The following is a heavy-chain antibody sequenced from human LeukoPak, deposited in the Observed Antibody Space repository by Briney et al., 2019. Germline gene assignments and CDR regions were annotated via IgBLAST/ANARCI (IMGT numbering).Heavy chain of an antibody. CDR2: INHSGST. Sequence: SETLSLTYAVYGGSFSGYYWSWIRQPPGKGLEWIGEINHSGSTNYNPSLKSRVTISVDTSKNQFSLKLSSVTAADTAVYYCAKSGGDSCYSFSSTWGQGTLVTVSS. V-gene: IGHV4-34*01. CDR3: AKSGGDSCYSFSST. D-gene: IGHD2-15*01. CDR1: GGSFSGYY. J-gene: IGHJ4*02.